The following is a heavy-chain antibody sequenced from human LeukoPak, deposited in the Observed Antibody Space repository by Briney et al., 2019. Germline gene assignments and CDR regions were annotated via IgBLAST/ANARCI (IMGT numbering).Heavy chain of an antibody. CDR3: ARGALTKVWGRKKGTDV. J-gene: IGHJ6*04. D-gene: IGHD3-16*01. Sequence: GGSLRLSCAASGFTVSSNYMSWVRQAPGKGLEWVSVIYSGGSTYYADSVKGRFTISRDNSKNTLYLQMNSLRAEDTAVYYCARGALTKVWGRKKGTDVWGKGTTVTVSA. V-gene: IGHV3-66*01. CDR2: IYSGGST. CDR1: GFTVSSNY.